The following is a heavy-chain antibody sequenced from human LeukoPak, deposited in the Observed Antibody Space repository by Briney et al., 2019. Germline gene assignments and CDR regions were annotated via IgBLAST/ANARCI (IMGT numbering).Heavy chain of an antibody. J-gene: IGHJ4*02. CDR1: GFTVSSNY. CDR3: ANEWARYFVNDY. D-gene: IGHD3-9*01. V-gene: IGHV3-53*01. CDR2: IYSGGST. Sequence: PGGSLRLSCAASGFTVSSNYMSWVRQAPGKGLEWVSVIYSGGSTYYADSVKGRFTISRDNSKNTLYLQMNSLRAEDTAVYYCANEWARYFVNDYWGQGTLVTVSS.